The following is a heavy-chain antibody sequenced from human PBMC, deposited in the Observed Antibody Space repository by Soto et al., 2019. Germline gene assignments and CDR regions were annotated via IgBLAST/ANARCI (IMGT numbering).Heavy chain of an antibody. CDR3: TKGMYSSTWYYDY. D-gene: IGHD6-13*01. V-gene: IGHV3-30-3*01. CDR2: ISYDGSNK. Sequence: PGGSLRLCCAASGFTFSSYAMHWVRQAPGKGLEWVAVISYDGSNKYYADSVKGRFTISRDNSKNTLYLQMNSLRAEDTAVYYCTKGMYSSTWYYDYWGQGTLVTVSS. J-gene: IGHJ4*01. CDR1: GFTFSSYA.